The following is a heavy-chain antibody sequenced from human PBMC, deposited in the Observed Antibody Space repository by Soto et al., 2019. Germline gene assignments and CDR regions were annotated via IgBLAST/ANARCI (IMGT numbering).Heavy chain of an antibody. CDR3: ARGYKSRRFDYYMDV. J-gene: IGHJ6*03. CDR1: GYTFTSYD. V-gene: IGHV1-8*01. CDR2: MNPNSGNT. Sequence: KVSCKASGYTFTSYDINWVRQATGQGLEWMGWMNPNSGNTGYAQKFQGRVTMTRNTSISTAYMELSSLRSEDTAVYYCARGYKSRRFDYYMDVWGKGTTVTVPS. D-gene: IGHD1-20*01.